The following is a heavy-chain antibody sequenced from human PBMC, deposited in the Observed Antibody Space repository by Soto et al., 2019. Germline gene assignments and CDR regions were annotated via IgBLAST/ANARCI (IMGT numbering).Heavy chain of an antibody. Sequence: GGSLRLSCAASGFTFSSYSMNWVRQAPGKGLEWVSSISSSSSYIYYADSVKGRFTISRDNAKNSLYLQMNSLRAEDTAVYYCARDLSPTRATGFQHWGQGTLVTVSS. CDR3: ARDLSPTRATGFQH. CDR2: ISSSSSYI. CDR1: GFTFSSYS. J-gene: IGHJ1*01. V-gene: IGHV3-21*01. D-gene: IGHD1-26*01.